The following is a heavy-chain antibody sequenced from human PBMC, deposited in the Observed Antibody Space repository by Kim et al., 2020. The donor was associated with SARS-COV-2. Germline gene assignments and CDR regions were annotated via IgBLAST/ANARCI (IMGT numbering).Heavy chain of an antibody. D-gene: IGHD4-4*01. J-gene: IGHJ5*02. Sequence: SVKVSCKASGGTFISYAISWVRQAPGQGLEWMGGIIPISGTANYAKKFQGRVTITADKSTSTAYMEVSSLRSEDTAVYYCARSKPVTTTCWFDPWGQGTLVTVSS. CDR3: ARSKPVTTTCWFDP. CDR1: GGTFISYA. CDR2: IIPISGTA. V-gene: IGHV1-69*06.